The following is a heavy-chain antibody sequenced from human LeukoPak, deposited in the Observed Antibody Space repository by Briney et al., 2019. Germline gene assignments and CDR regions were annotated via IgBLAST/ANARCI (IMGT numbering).Heavy chain of an antibody. CDR1: GFIFDEYA. CDR2: INWNSGNI. D-gene: IGHD6-6*01. J-gene: IGHJ4*02. Sequence: GGSLRLSCAATGFIFDEYAMHWVRQVPGKGLEWVSGINWNSGNIAYADSVKGRITISRENAKNSLYLQMNSLRIEDTAFYYCVKGMTAGAFTSSSDYWGQGTLVTVSS. V-gene: IGHV3-9*01. CDR3: VKGMTAGAFTSSSDY.